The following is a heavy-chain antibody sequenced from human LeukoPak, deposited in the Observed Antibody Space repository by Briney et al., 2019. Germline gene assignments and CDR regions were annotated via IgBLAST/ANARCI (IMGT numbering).Heavy chain of an antibody. J-gene: IGHJ5*02. CDR3: ARYSTSSGQFDP. Sequence: PSQTLSLTCAISGDSVSSNSAAWTWIWQSPSRGLEWLGRTYYRSKWYNDYAVSVKSRITINPDTSKNQFSLQLNSVTPEDTAVYYCARYSTSSGQFDPWGQGTLVTVSS. CDR2: TYYRSKWYN. D-gene: IGHD6-6*01. CDR1: GDSVSSNSAA. V-gene: IGHV6-1*01.